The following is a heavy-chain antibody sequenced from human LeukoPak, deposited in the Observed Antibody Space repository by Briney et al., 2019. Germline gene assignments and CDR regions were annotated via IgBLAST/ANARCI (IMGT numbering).Heavy chain of an antibody. CDR1: GFTFSSYD. Sequence: PGGSLRLSCAASGFTFSSYDMHWVRQATGKGLEWVSAIGTAGDTYYPGSVKGRFTISRENAKNSLYLQMNSLRAGDTAVYYSARSYSKDPLDYWGQGTLVTVSS. CDR3: ARSYSKDPLDY. CDR2: IGTAGDT. V-gene: IGHV3-13*01. D-gene: IGHD4-11*01. J-gene: IGHJ4*02.